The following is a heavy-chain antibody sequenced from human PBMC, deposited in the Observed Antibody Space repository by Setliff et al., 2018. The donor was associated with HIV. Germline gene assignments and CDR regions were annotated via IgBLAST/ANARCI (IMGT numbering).Heavy chain of an antibody. D-gene: IGHD6-19*01. CDR2: IYTTGST. CDR1: GDSISNYY. J-gene: IGHJ4*02. CDR3: MRSAGIAVAGLPGF. V-gene: IGHV4-4*09. Sequence: PSETLSLTCTVSGDSISNYYWSWVRQPPGKGLEWIGYIYTTGSTNYSPPLKSRVTMSVDTSKNQFSLRLTSVTAADTAVYYCMRSAGIAVAGLPGFWGQGTLVTVSS.